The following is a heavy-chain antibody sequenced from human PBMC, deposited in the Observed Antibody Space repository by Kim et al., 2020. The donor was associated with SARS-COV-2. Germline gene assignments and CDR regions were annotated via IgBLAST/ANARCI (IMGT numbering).Heavy chain of an antibody. V-gene: IGHV5-51*01. J-gene: IGHJ3*02. CDR3: ARRSITLGGGAFDI. D-gene: IGHD3-16*01. Sequence: SPSFQGQVTLSADKSISTAYLQWGSLKASDTAMYYCARRSITLGGGAFDIWGQGTMVTVSS.